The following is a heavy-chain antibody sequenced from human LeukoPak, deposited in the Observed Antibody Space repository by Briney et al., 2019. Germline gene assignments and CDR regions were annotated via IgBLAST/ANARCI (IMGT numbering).Heavy chain of an antibody. CDR2: VKPDGSDK. CDR3: ARDXWWXSGKSWSGYFDW. J-gene: IGHJ4*02. V-gene: IGHV3-7*01. CDR1: GFTFSNHW. D-gene: IGHD1-26*01. Sequence: PGGSLRLSCAASGFTFSNHWMSWFRQAPGKGLEWVANVKPDGSDKYYVGSVKDRFTISRDNPKNSLFLHMYSLRAEDSAVYFCARDXWWXSGKSWSGYFDWWGQGTLVTVSS.